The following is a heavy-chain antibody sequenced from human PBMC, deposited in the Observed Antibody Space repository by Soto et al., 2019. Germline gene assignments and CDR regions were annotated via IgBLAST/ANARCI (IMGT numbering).Heavy chain of an antibody. V-gene: IGHV4-34*01. Sequence: PSETLSLTCAVHGGSFNGYYWRWIRQPPGKGLEGIGEINHSGSTNYNPSLKSRVTISVDTSKNQFSLKLSSVTAADTAVYYCARLAPHSNYDVGNYYYYYYYMDVWGKGTTVTVSS. D-gene: IGHD4-4*01. CDR2: INHSGST. CDR3: ARLAPHSNYDVGNYYYYYYYMDV. CDR1: GGSFNGYY. J-gene: IGHJ6*03.